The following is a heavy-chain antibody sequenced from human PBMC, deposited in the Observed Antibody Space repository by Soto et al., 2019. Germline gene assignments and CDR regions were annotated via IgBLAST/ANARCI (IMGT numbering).Heavy chain of an antibody. J-gene: IGHJ6*02. D-gene: IGHD3-9*01. CDR3: ARGGLRYFDWPIVSYYYGMDV. CDR1: SGSISSGGYS. CDR2: IYHSGST. V-gene: IGHV4-30-2*01. Sequence: SETLSLTCTVSSGSISSGGYSWSWIRQPPGKGLEWIGYIYHSGSTNYNPSLKSRVTISVDTSKNQFSLKLSSVTAADTAVYYCARGGLRYFDWPIVSYYYGMDVWGQGTTVTVSS.